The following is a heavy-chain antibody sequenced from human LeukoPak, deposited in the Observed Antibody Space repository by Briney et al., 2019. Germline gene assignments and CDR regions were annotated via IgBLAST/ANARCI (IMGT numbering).Heavy chain of an antibody. D-gene: IGHD1-26*01. Sequence: GASVKVSCKASGYTFTGYYMHWVRQAPGQGLEWMGGIIPIFGTANYAQKFQGRVTITADESTSTAYMELSSLRSEDTAVYYCARERAQGVYTVGATTDFDYWGQGTLVTVSS. J-gene: IGHJ4*02. CDR1: GYTFTGYY. V-gene: IGHV1-69*13. CDR3: ARERAQGVYTVGATTDFDY. CDR2: IIPIFGTA.